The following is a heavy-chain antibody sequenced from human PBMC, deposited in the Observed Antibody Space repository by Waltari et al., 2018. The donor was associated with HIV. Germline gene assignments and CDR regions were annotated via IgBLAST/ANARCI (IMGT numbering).Heavy chain of an antibody. CDR2: IYYDGSKK. CDR3: ARDYNYAPDY. J-gene: IGHJ4*02. Sequence: QVQLVESGGGVVQPGRSLRLSCAASGFPFKNFSMNWVRQAPGKGLEWVGNIYYDGSKKFYGDSVRGRFTISRNNSKQILYLQMNSLRVEDTALYYCARDYNYAPDYWGQGTLFVVSS. D-gene: IGHD5-18*01. V-gene: IGHV3-33*01. CDR1: GFPFKNFS.